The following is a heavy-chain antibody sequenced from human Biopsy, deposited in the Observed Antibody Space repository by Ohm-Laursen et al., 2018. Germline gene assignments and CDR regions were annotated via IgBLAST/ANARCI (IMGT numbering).Heavy chain of an antibody. CDR1: GFSFSDYH. CDR2: ISGGGTI. J-gene: IGHJ6*02. D-gene: IGHD1-26*01. CDR3: ARDTRWSSYSTDV. V-gene: IGHV3-11*01. Sequence: SLRLSCAASGFSFSDYHMKWIRQAPGRGLEWVSYISGGGTIYYGDSMKDRVTISRGNAKNSLYVQMHILRAGDTAVYYCARDTRWSSYSTDVWGQGTTVTVSS.